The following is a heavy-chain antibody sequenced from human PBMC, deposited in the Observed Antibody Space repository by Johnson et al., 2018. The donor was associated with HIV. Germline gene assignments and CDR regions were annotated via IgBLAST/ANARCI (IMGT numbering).Heavy chain of an antibody. Sequence: VQLVESGGGLVQPGGSLRLSCAASGFTFSSYWMSWVRQAPGKGLEWVANIKQDGSEKYSVDSVKGRFTISSDNAKNSLYLQMNSLRAEDTAVYYCARSPSWDAFDIWGQGTMVTVSS. CDR2: IKQDGSEK. CDR1: GFTFSSYW. J-gene: IGHJ3*02. CDR3: ARSPSWDAFDI. V-gene: IGHV3-7*03.